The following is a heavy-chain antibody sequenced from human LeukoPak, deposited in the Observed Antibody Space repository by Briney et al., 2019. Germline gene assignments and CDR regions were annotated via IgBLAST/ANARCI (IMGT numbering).Heavy chain of an antibody. D-gene: IGHD3-10*01. Sequence: ASVKVSCKASGYTFTGNYINWVRQAPGQGLEWMGWINPNSGGTNYAQKFQDWVTMTRDTSISTAYMELNRLTSDDTAVYYCARGSSIDGAIDYWGQGTLVTVPS. J-gene: IGHJ4*02. CDR3: ARGSSIDGAIDY. V-gene: IGHV1-2*04. CDR1: GYTFTGNY. CDR2: INPNSGGT.